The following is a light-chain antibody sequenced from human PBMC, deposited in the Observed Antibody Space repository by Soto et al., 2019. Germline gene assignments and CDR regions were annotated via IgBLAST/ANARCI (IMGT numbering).Light chain of an antibody. J-gene: IGKJ1*01. CDR1: QSLGASY. V-gene: IGKV3-20*01. CDR2: RTS. Sequence: TVLTQSPGTLSLSPVEMATLSCRASQSLGASYLAWYQQKPGQAPRLLIYRTSNRASGIPDRFSGSGSGPDFTLTISRLEPEDFAVYYCQQYGSSGTFGQGTKVDIK. CDR3: QQYGSSGT.